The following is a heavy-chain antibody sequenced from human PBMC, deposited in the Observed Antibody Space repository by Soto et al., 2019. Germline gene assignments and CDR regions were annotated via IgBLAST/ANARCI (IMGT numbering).Heavy chain of an antibody. CDR1: GFTFSNYA. CDR3: TKNRGYSYDYPVDY. Sequence: GGSLRLSCAASGFTFSNYAMTWVRQAPGKGLEWVSSISGPGGYTYYADSVKGRFTISRDSSKNTLYLQMNSLRAEDTAVFYCTKNRGYSYDYPVDYWGQGTLVTVSS. V-gene: IGHV3-23*01. D-gene: IGHD5-18*01. J-gene: IGHJ4*02. CDR2: ISGPGGYT.